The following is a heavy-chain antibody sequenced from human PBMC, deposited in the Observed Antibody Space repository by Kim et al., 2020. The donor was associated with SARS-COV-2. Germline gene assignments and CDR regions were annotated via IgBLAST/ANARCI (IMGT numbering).Heavy chain of an antibody. D-gene: IGHD2-21*01. Sequence: GGSLRLSCAASGFTFSYYNMHWVRQAPGKGLEWVAVIWNDDSNKYYAESVKGRFTISRDNSKNTLYLQMDSLRAEDTAVYYCARDPHIEYYFDSWGQGTL. CDR2: IWNDDSNK. CDR1: GFTFSYYN. J-gene: IGHJ4*02. CDR3: ARDPHIEYYFDS. V-gene: IGHV3-33*01.